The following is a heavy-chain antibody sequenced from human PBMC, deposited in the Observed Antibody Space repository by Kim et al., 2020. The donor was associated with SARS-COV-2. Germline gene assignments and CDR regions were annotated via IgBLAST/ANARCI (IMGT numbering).Heavy chain of an antibody. D-gene: IGHD2-21*02. V-gene: IGHV3-23*01. J-gene: IGHJ6*02. Sequence: ADAGKGRLTISRDNTNNTLYLQMNSLRAEDTAVYYWAIRGNSDYYGMDVWGQGTTVTVSS. CDR3: AIRGNSDYYGMDV.